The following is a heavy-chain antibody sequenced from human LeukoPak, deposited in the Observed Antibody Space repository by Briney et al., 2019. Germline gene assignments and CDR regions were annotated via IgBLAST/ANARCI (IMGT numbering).Heavy chain of an antibody. V-gene: IGHV4-34*01. J-gene: IGHJ6*03. D-gene: IGHD4-11*01. CDR3: ARGVTSGYYYYYMDV. CDR1: GGSFSGYY. CDR2: INHLGST. Sequence: PSETQSLTCPVYGGSFSGYYSSWIRQPPGKWREWIGEINHLGSTNYNPFLKSRVTISVDTSKNQFSLKLSSVTAADTAVYYCARGVTSGYYYYYMDVWGKGTTVTVSS.